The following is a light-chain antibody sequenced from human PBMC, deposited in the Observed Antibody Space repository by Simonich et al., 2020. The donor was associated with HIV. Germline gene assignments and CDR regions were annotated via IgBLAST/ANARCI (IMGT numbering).Light chain of an antibody. J-gene: IGKJ2*01. V-gene: IGKV1-6*01. CDR3: LQDYNLYT. CDR1: QFIRKD. CDR2: AAS. Sequence: AIQMTQSPSSLSASVGDRVNITCRASQFIRKDLGWYQQTPGKAPKLLSYAASTLQSGVPSRFSGSGSGTDFTLTISSLQPEDLATYYCLQDYNLYTFGQGTKLEIK.